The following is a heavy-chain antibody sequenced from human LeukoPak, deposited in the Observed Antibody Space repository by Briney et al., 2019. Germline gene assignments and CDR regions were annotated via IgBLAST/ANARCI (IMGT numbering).Heavy chain of an antibody. D-gene: IGHD2-21*02. J-gene: IGHJ4*02. CDR2: ISSSGSTI. Sequence: GGSLRLPCAASGFTFSSYEMNWVRQSPGKGREGVSYISSSGSTIYYADSVKGRFTISRDNAKNSLYLQMNSLRAEDTAVYYCAREVVVTYFDYWGQGTLVTVSS. CDR1: GFTFSSYE. CDR3: AREVVVTYFDY. V-gene: IGHV3-48*03.